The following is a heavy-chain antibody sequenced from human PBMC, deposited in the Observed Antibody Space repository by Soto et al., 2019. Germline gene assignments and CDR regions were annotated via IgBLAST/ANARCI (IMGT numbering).Heavy chain of an antibody. CDR3: ARDSSAWPNYFDS. CDR1: GFSISTHA. V-gene: IGHV3-23*01. D-gene: IGHD6-19*01. Sequence: SGGSLRLSCVASGFSISTHALTWVCQAPGKGLEWVSSFSGRSGDTYYAASVKGRFTISGDSSKNTVILQMNNLRADDTALYYCARDSSAWPNYFDSWGQGIQVTVSS. J-gene: IGHJ4*02. CDR2: FSGRSGDT.